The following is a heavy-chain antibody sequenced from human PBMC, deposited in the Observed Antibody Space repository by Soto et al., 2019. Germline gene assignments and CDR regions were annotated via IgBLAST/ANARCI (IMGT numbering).Heavy chain of an antibody. CDR1: GYTFTSYY. D-gene: IGHD3-3*01. J-gene: IGHJ6*02. CDR3: ARDFGVVNYYYYYYGMDV. V-gene: IGHV1-46*01. CDR2: INPSGGST. Sequence: ASVKVSCKASGYTFTSYYMHWVRQAPGQGLEWMGIINPSGGSTSYAQKFQGRVTMTRDTSTSTVYMELSSLRSEDTAVYYCARDFGVVNYYYYYYGMDVWGQGTTVTVSS.